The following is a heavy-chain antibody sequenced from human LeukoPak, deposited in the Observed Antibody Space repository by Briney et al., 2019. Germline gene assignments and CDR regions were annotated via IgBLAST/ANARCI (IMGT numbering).Heavy chain of an antibody. D-gene: IGHD2-2*01. V-gene: IGHV3-15*01. CDR3: TTQADCSSTSCYGMDV. CDR2: IKRKTDGGTT. CDR1: GFTFSNAW. Sequence: GGSLRLSCAASGFTFSNAWMSWVRQAPGKGLEWVGRIKRKTDGGTTDYAAPVKGRFTISRDDSKNTLYLQMNSLKTEDTAVYYCTTQADCSSTSCYGMDVWGQGTTVTVFS. J-gene: IGHJ6*02.